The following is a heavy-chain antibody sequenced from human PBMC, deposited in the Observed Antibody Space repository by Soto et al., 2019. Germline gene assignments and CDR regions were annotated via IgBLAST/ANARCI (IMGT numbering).Heavy chain of an antibody. V-gene: IGHV4-39*01. J-gene: IGHJ4*02. CDR1: GGSISSRSSY. CDR2: IYYIGNT. CDR3: GAQAYGAKGYYFET. Sequence: QLQLQESGPGLVKASETLSLTCTVSGGSISSRSSYWGWIRQPPGKGLEWIGSIYYIGNTYYNPSLKRRVALSIDSSKARFSLKLNSVNTSENAVYYCGAQAYGAKGYYFETWGQGTLVTVSS. D-gene: IGHD4-17*01.